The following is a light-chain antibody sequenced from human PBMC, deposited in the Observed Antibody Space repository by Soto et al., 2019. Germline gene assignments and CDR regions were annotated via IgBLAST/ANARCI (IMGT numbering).Light chain of an antibody. CDR1: QSVRSY. CDR2: DAS. Sequence: EIVLTQSPATLSLSPGERATLSCRASQSVRSYLAWYQQKPGQAPRLLIYDASNRATGIPARFSGSGSGTDFPLPISSLEPEDFAVYYCQQRSNWPPLYTFGQGTRLEIK. V-gene: IGKV3-11*01. CDR3: QQRSNWPPLYT. J-gene: IGKJ2*01.